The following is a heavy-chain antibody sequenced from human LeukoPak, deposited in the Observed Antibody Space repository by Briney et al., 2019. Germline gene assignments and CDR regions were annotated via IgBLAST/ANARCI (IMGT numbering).Heavy chain of an antibody. J-gene: IGHJ4*02. CDR2: IAASGTT. V-gene: IGHV4-4*08. CDR1: GGSIESYY. CDR3: ARFPYFEGFDY. Sequence: SETLSLTCSVSGGSIESYYWSWIRQPPGKGLEFIGYIAASGTTKHNPSLKSRVTLSMDTSKNQFSLKLRPVTAADTAVYFCARFPYFEGFDYWGQGTQVIVSS. D-gene: IGHD3-9*01.